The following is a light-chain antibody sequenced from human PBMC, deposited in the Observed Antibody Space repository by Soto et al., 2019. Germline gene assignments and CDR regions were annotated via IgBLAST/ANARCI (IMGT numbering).Light chain of an antibody. CDR2: DVS. V-gene: IGLV2-14*03. CDR1: SSDVGAYNY. Sequence: QSVLTQPASVSGSPGQSITISCTGTSSDVGAYNYVSWFQHYPGKAPKLMIYDVSDRPSGVSNRFSGSKSVNTASLTISGLQAEDEADFYCCSYTTSSARYVFRTGTKVTVL. J-gene: IGLJ1*01. CDR3: CSYTTSSARYV.